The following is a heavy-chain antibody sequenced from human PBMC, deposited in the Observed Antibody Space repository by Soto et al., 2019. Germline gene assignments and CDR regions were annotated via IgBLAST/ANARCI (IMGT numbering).Heavy chain of an antibody. CDR2: TSYDGSNK. CDR3: AKELYYYDSSRYFDY. Sequence: GGSLRLSCAASGFTFSSYGMHWVRQAPGKGLEWVAVTSYDGSNKYYADSVKGRFTISRDNSKNTLYLQMNSLRAEDTAVYYCAKELYYYDSSRYFDYWGQGTLVTVSS. J-gene: IGHJ4*02. D-gene: IGHD3-22*01. V-gene: IGHV3-30*18. CDR1: GFTFSSYG.